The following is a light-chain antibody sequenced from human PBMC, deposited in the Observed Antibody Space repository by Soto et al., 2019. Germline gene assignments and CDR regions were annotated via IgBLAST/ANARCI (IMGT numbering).Light chain of an antibody. CDR1: SSDIGSYNY. Sequence: QSVLTQPASLSGSPGQAITISCTGTSSDIGSYNYVSWYQHHPGKAPTLVIYEVSMRPSGVSDRFSASKSGNTASLTISGVLAEEEDDDYCCSYAGSNWSDVFGTGTKLTVL. J-gene: IGLJ1*01. V-gene: IGLV2-23*02. CDR2: EVS. CDR3: CSYAGSNWSDV.